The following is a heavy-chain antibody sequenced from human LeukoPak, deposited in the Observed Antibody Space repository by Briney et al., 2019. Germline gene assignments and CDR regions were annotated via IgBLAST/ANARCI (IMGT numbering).Heavy chain of an antibody. CDR1: GFTFSSYA. CDR2: ISGSGGST. J-gene: IGHJ6*02. V-gene: IGHV3-23*01. Sequence: GGSLRLSCAASGFTFSSYAMSWVRQAPGKGLEWVSAISGSGGSTYYADSVKGRFTISRDNSKNTLYLQMNSLRAEDTAVYYCAKDRKSSGWYTTLGLDYYYGMDVWGQGTTVTVSS. D-gene: IGHD6-19*01. CDR3: AKDRKSSGWYTTLGLDYYYGMDV.